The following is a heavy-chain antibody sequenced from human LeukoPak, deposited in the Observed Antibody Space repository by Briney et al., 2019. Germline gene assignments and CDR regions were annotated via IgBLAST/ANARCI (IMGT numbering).Heavy chain of an antibody. J-gene: IGHJ6*02. Sequence: TGGSLRLSCAASGFTVSSNYMSWVRQAPGKGLEWVSVIYSGGSTYYADSVKGRFTISRDNSKNTLYLQMNSLRAEDTAVYYCARESRFLEWLQISDYYGMDVWGQGTTVTVSS. D-gene: IGHD3-3*01. CDR1: GFTVSSNY. CDR3: ARESRFLEWLQISDYYGMDV. V-gene: IGHV3-66*01. CDR2: IYSGGST.